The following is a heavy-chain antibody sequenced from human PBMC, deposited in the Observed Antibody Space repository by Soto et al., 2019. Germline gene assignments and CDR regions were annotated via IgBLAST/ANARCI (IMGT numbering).Heavy chain of an antibody. CDR2: MYYTGNK. V-gene: IGHV4-39*01. CDR3: ARRSSSSLGSLFDP. CDR1: VGSISSSTYY. J-gene: IGHJ5*02. D-gene: IGHD6-6*01. Sequence: SETLSLTCTVSVGSISSSTYYWEWILQPPGKGPEWIGAMYYTGNKNYNPSLESRVTMSVDTSKNQFSLKLSSVTPTDTAVYYCARRSSSSLGSLFDPWGRGILVTVSS.